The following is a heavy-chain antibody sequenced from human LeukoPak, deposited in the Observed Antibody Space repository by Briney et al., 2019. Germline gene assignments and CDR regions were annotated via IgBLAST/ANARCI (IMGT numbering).Heavy chain of an antibody. CDR3: ARDPTTVTKGFDI. CDR1: GGSISSYY. CDR2: ISYIGST. Sequence: PSETLSLTCTVSGGSISSYYCSWIRQPPGKGLEWIGYISYIGSTNYNPSLKSRVTISVDTSKNQFSLKLSSVTAADTAVYYCARDPTTVTKGFDIWGQGTVITVSS. V-gene: IGHV4-59*01. D-gene: IGHD4-17*01. J-gene: IGHJ3*02.